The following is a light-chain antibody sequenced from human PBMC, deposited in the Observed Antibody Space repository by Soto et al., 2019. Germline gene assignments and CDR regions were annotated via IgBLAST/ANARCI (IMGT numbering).Light chain of an antibody. V-gene: IGLV2-23*01. Sequence: QSVLAQPASVSGSPGQSITITCTVTSSDVGSYNLVSWYQQHPGKAPKLMIYEGSKRPSGVSNRFSGSKSGNTASLTISGLQAEDEADYYCCSYAGSSTYVFGTGTKGTLL. CDR3: CSYAGSSTYV. J-gene: IGLJ1*01. CDR1: SSDVGSYNL. CDR2: EGS.